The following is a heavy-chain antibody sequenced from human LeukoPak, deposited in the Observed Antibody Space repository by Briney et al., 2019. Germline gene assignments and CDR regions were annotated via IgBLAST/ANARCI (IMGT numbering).Heavy chain of an antibody. J-gene: IGHJ6*03. CDR2: ISAYNGNT. D-gene: IGHD3-10*01. V-gene: IGHV1-18*01. Sequence: ASVKVSCKASGYTFTSYGISWVRQAPGQGLEWMGWISAYNGNTNYAQKLQGRVTMTTDTSTSTAYMELSSLRSEDTAVYYCARGQRGYYYGSGSYHLPNYYYYYYMDVWGKGTTVTVSS. CDR3: ARGQRGYYYGSGSYHLPNYYYYYYMDV. CDR1: GYTFTSYG.